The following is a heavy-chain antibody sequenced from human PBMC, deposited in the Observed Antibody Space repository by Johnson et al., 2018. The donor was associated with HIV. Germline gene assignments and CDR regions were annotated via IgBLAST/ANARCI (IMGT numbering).Heavy chain of an antibody. V-gene: IGHV3-20*04. CDR3: ARDQGSGWYSPHAFDI. D-gene: IGHD6-19*01. CDR2: INRNGVST. CDR1: GFTFSSYA. Sequence: QLVESGGGVVRPVGSLRLSCAASGFTFSSYAMSWVRQAPGKGLEWVSGINRNGVSTGYADSVKGRFTISRDNAKNSLYLQMNSLRAEDTAVYYCARDQGSGWYSPHAFDIWGQGTMVTVSS. J-gene: IGHJ3*02.